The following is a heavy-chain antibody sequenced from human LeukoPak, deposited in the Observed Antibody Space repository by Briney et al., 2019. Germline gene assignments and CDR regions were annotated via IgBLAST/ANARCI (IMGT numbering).Heavy chain of an antibody. J-gene: IGHJ4*02. D-gene: IGHD3-22*01. CDR2: IYYSGST. CDR1: GGSISSGGYY. CDR3: ARGTTYYYDSSGYPYYFDY. V-gene: IGHV4-31*03. Sequence: SETLSLTCTVSGGSISSGGYYWSWIRQHPGKGLEWIVYIYYSGSTYYNPSLKSRVTISVDTSKNQFSLKLSSVTAADTAVYYCARGTTYYYDSSGYPYYFDYWGQGTLVTVSS.